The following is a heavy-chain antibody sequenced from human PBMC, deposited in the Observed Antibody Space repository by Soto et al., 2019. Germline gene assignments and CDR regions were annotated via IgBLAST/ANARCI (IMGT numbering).Heavy chain of an antibody. CDR2: IGGSGGST. J-gene: IGHJ4*02. CDR3: AKDGPVAAPDFDY. D-gene: IGHD6-13*01. CDR1: GFTLSSYA. Sequence: EVQLLESGGGLVQPGGSLRLSCAASGFTLSSYARSWFRQAPGKGLGWASAIGGSGGSTYYADTVKGRFTIPRDNSKNTLYLQMNSLRAEDTAVYYCAKDGPVAAPDFDYWGQGTLVTVSS. V-gene: IGHV3-23*01.